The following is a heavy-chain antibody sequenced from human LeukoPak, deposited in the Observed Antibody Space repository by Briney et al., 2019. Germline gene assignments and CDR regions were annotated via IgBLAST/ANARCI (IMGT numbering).Heavy chain of an antibody. CDR3: ARFWGSECSSSSAPFDY. Sequence: ASVKVSCKASGYTFTSYGISRVRQAPGQGLEWMGWISAYNGNTNYAQKLQGRVTMTTDTSTSTAYMELRSLRSDDTAVYYCARFWGSECSSSSAPFDYWGQGTLVTVSS. V-gene: IGHV1-18*01. CDR2: ISAYNGNT. CDR1: GYTFTSYG. D-gene: IGHD6-6*01. J-gene: IGHJ4*02.